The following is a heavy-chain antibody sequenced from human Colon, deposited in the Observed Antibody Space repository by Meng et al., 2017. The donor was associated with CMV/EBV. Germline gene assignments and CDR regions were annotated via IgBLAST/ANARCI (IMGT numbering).Heavy chain of an antibody. D-gene: IGHD2-2*02. V-gene: IGHV3-7*01. J-gene: IGHJ3*02. CDR1: GFTFSDYY. CDR3: HAAAILAFDI. Sequence: GGSLRLSCAASGFTFSDYYMNWVRQAPGKGLEWVANIKQDGSEKYYVDSVKGRFTISRDNAKNSLYLQMNSLRAEDTAVYYCHAAAILAFDIWGQGTMVTVSS. CDR2: IKQDGSEK.